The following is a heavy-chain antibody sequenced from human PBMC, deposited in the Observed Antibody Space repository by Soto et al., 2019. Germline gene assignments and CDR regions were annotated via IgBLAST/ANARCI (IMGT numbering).Heavy chain of an antibody. D-gene: IGHD2-15*01. V-gene: IGHV3-30*18. CDR2: ISYDGSNK. CDR3: AKDLLPYYYYYYMDV. CDR1: GFTFSSYG. Sequence: GGSLRLSCAASGFTFSSYGMHWVRQAPGKGLEWVAVISYDGSNKYYADSVKGRFTISRDNSKNTLYLQMNSLRAEDTAVYYCAKDLLPYYYYYYMDVWGKGTTVTVSS. J-gene: IGHJ6*03.